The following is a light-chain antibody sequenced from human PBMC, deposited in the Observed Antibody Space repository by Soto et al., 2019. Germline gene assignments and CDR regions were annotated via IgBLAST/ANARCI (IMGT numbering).Light chain of an antibody. CDR2: EVS. Sequence: QSALTQVASVSGSAGQSVTISCTGISDGLHGYTYVSWYQHHPDKAPNLIIYEVSNRPSGVSNRFSGSKSGNTASLTISGLQAEDEDTYDCSLFTRRSTWMFGGGTKLTLL. V-gene: IGLV2-14*01. CDR3: SLFTRRSTWM. J-gene: IGLJ3*02. CDR1: SDGLHGYTY.